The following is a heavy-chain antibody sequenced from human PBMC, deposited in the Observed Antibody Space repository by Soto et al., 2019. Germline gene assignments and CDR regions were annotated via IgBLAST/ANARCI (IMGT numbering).Heavy chain of an antibody. CDR2: ITREGSST. Sequence: PGGSLRLSCVASGFSFSSYWMHWVRQAPGKGLVWVSRITREGSSTSYADSVKGRFTISRDNSKNTLYLQMNSLRAEDTAVYYCARDHLWGTAMVLWYFDLWGRGTLVTVSS. CDR1: GFSFSSYW. D-gene: IGHD5-18*01. J-gene: IGHJ2*01. V-gene: IGHV3-74*01. CDR3: ARDHLWGTAMVLWYFDL.